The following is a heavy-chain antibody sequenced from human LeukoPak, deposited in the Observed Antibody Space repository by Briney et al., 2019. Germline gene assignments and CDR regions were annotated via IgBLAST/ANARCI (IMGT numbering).Heavy chain of an antibody. CDR3: AKDPATAAEFDY. Sequence: GGSLRLSCAASGFTFSSYGMHWVRQAPGKGLEWVAVISYDGSNKYYADSVKGRFTISRDNSKNTLYLQMNSLRAGDTAVYYCAKDPATAAEFDYWGQGTLVTVSS. V-gene: IGHV3-30*18. CDR1: GFTFSSYG. J-gene: IGHJ4*02. D-gene: IGHD2-21*02. CDR2: ISYDGSNK.